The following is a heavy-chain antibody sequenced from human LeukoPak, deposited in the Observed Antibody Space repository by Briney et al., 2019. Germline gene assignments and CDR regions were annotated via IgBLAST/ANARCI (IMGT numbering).Heavy chain of an antibody. D-gene: IGHD2-15*01. CDR3: AAGICSGGSCYPYYYDMDV. Sequence: SETLSLTCTVSDASMSGHYWSWIRQPPGQGLEWIGYIYHTGSTNYNPSLNSRATVSLDAPRNQFSLKLTSVTAADAAVYYCAAGICSGGSCYPYYYDMDVWGKGTTVTVSS. CDR2: IYHTGST. J-gene: IGHJ6*03. V-gene: IGHV4-59*11. CDR1: DASMSGHY.